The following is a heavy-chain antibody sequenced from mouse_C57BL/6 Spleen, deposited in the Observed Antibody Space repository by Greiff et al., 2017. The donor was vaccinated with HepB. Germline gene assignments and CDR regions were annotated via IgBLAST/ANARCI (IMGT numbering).Heavy chain of an antibody. V-gene: IGHV1-52*01. Sequence: VQLQQSGAELVRPGSSVKLSCKASGYTFTSYWMHWVKQRPIQGLEWIGNIDPSDSETHYNQKFKDKATLTVDKSSSTAYMQLSSLTSEDSAVYYCARGYGNPAWFAYWGQGTLVTVSA. J-gene: IGHJ3*01. CDR1: GYTFTSYW. CDR2: IDPSDSET. D-gene: IGHD2-10*02. CDR3: ARGYGNPAWFAY.